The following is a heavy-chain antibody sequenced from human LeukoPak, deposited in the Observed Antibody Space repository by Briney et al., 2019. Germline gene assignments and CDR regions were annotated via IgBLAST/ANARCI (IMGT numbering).Heavy chain of an antibody. Sequence: GASVKVSCEASGYTFSSYTMNWVRQAPGQGLEWVGCINTNTEKPTYAQGFTGRFVFSLDTSVSTAYLQISSLKAEDTAVYYCARGMSNSPYYFYYYMDVWGKGTTVTVSS. V-gene: IGHV7-4-1*02. CDR1: GYTFSSYT. D-gene: IGHD5-24*01. CDR2: INTNTEKP. J-gene: IGHJ6*03. CDR3: ARGMSNSPYYFYYYMDV.